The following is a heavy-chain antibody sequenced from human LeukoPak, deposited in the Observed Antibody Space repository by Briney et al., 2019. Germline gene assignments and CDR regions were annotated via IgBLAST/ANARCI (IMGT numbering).Heavy chain of an antibody. J-gene: IGHJ4*02. Sequence: SETLSLTCTVSGGSVSSGSYYWSWIRQPPGKGLEWIGCIYYSGSTNYNPSLKSRVTISVDTSKNQFSLKLSSVTAADTAVYYCARDSSKQQVFDYWGQGTLVTVSS. CDR2: IYYSGST. V-gene: IGHV4-61*01. CDR3: ARDSSKQQVFDY. CDR1: GGSVSSGSYY. D-gene: IGHD6-13*01.